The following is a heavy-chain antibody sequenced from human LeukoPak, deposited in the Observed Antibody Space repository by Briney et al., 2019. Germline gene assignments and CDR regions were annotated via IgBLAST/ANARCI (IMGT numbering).Heavy chain of an antibody. J-gene: IGHJ4*02. Sequence: GESLKISCKGSGYSFTSYWIGWVRQTPGKGLEWMGIINPLDSDTRYSPSFQGQVTFSADKSITTAYLQWSSLAASDTAMYYCTRRIDYGDYDYWGQGTLVTVSS. CDR2: INPLDSDT. D-gene: IGHD4-17*01. V-gene: IGHV5-51*01. CDR3: TRRIDYGDYDY. CDR1: GYSFTSYW.